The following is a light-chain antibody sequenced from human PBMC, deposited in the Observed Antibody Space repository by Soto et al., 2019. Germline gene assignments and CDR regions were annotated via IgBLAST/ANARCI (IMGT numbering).Light chain of an antibody. V-gene: IGKV1-33*01. CDR1: QGISNY. Sequence: DIQMTQSPSSLSASVGDRVTITCQASQGISNYLNWYQQKPGKAPKLLIYDASNLETGVPSRFSGSGSGTDFTFTISSLQPEDIATYYCQQYDNLPMYTFGQGTKLEIK. CDR3: QQYDNLPMYT. CDR2: DAS. J-gene: IGKJ2*01.